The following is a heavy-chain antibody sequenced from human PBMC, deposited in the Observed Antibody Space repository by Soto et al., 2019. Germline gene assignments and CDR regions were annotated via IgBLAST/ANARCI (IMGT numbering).Heavy chain of an antibody. V-gene: IGHV1-69*13. CDR3: ARAAYDYVSGSYRQDAFDI. D-gene: IGHD3-16*02. Sequence: GASVKVSCKASGGTFSSYAISWVRQAPGQGLEWMGGIIPIFGTANYAQKFQGRVTITADESTSTAYMELSSLRSEDTAVYYCARAAYDYVSGSYRQDAFDICGQGTMVTVSS. J-gene: IGHJ3*02. CDR2: IIPIFGTA. CDR1: GGTFSSYA.